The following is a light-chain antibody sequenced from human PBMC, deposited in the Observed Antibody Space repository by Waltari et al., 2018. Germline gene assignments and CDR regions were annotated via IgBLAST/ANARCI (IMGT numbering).Light chain of an antibody. V-gene: IGKV1-5*03. J-gene: IGKJ2*01. CDR2: KAS. CDR3: QPYNSYPYT. CDR1: QSISSW. Sequence: DIQMTQSPSTPSAAVGDRVTITCRASQSISSWLAWYQQKPGKAPKLLIYKASSLESGVPSRFSGSGSGTEFTLTISSLQPDDFATYYCQPYNSYPYTFGQGTKLEI.